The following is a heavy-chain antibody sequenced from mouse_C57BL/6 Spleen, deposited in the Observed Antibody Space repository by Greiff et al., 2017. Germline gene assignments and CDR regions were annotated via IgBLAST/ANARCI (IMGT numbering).Heavy chain of an antibody. J-gene: IGHJ1*03. CDR2: IFPGSGST. CDR3: AVTAVVATYWYFDV. D-gene: IGHD1-1*01. Sequence: QVQLQQSGPELVKPGASVKISCKASGYTFTDYYINWVKQRPGQGLEWIGWIFPGSGSTYYNEKFKGKATLTVDKSSSTAYMLLSSLTSEDSAVYFCAVTAVVATYWYFDVWGTGTTVTVSS. V-gene: IGHV1-75*01. CDR1: GYTFTDYY.